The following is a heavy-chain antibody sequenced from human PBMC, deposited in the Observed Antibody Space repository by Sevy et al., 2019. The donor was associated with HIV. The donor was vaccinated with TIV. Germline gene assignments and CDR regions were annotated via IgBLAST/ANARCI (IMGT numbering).Heavy chain of an antibody. CDR1: GFTFSSYA. J-gene: IGHJ6*02. CDR3: AREVAYYGSGTYHYGMDV. Sequence: GGSLRLSCVTSGFTFSSYAMSWVRQTPGKGLEWVSAIGGSADYTYYADSVKGRFTISRDNSKNTLYLQMNSLRAEDTAVYYCAREVAYYGSGTYHYGMDVWGQGTTVTVSS. D-gene: IGHD3-10*01. CDR2: IGGSADYT. V-gene: IGHV3-23*01.